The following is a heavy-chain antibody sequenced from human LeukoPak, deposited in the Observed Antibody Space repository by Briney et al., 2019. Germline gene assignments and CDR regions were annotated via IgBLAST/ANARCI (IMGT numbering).Heavy chain of an antibody. CDR1: GFSVTYSY. D-gene: IGHD6-6*01. J-gene: IGHJ4*02. Sequence: GGSLRLSCAASGFSVTYSYMSWVRQAPGKAPEWVSVIYIGRSTYYEDSVKGRFTISRDDSKNMLYLQMNGLRVEDTAVYYCARGIEDSTDFWGQGTLVTVSS. V-gene: IGHV3-66*01. CDR2: IYIGRST. CDR3: ARGIEDSTDF.